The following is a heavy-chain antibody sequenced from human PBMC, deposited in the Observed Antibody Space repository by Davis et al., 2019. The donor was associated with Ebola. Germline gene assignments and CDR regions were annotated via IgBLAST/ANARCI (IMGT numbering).Heavy chain of an antibody. CDR3: ARDVVGATHRWFDP. V-gene: IGHV4-59*12. CDR2: IYYSGST. J-gene: IGHJ5*02. D-gene: IGHD1-26*01. CDR1: GGSISSYY. Sequence: MPSETLSLTCTVSGGSISSYYWSWIRQPPGKGLEWIGYIYYSGSTNYNPSLKSRVTISVDTSKNQFSLKLSSVTAADTAVYYCARDVVGATHRWFDPWGQGTLVTVSS.